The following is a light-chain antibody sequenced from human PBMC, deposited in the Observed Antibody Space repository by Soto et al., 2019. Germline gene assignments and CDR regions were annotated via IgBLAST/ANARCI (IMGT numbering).Light chain of an antibody. J-gene: IGKJ4*01. Sequence: TQSPGSRSGCVGDLGTMKCRASQSISSYLNWYQQKPGRAPKLLIYAASSLQSGAPSRFSGSGSGTDFTLTISRLQPEDFATYYCQQSYINTLTFARGTIVEIK. CDR2: AAS. V-gene: IGKV1-39*01. CDR3: QQSYINTLT. CDR1: QSISSY.